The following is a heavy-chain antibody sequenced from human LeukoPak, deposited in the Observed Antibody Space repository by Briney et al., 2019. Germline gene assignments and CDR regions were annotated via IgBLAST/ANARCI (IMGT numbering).Heavy chain of an antibody. Sequence: SETPSLTCTVSGYSISSGYYWGWIRQPPGKGLEWIGSIYHSGSTYYNPSLKSRVTISVDTSKNQFSLKLSSVTAAGTAVYYCAREQRYGSGSLDYWGQGTLVTVSS. D-gene: IGHD3-10*01. CDR1: GYSISSGYY. CDR3: AREQRYGSGSLDY. CDR2: IYHSGST. V-gene: IGHV4-38-2*02. J-gene: IGHJ4*02.